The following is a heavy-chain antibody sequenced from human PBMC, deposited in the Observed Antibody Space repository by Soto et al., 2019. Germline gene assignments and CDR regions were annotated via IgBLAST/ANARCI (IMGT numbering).Heavy chain of an antibody. CDR1: GYTFTGYY. CDR3: AREESGITTQSPAFDI. CDR2: INPNSGGT. D-gene: IGHD3-3*01. J-gene: IGHJ3*02. V-gene: IGHV1-2*04. Sequence: SVNVSCKASGYTFTGYYMDWVRQAPGHGLEWMGWINPNSGGTNYAQKFQGWVTMTRDTSISTAYMELSRLRSDDTAVYYCAREESGITTQSPAFDIWGQGTIVTVSS.